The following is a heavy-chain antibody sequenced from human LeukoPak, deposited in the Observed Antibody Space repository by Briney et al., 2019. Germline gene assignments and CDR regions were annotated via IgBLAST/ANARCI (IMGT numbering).Heavy chain of an antibody. CDR1: GGSISSGSYY. D-gene: IGHD5-12*01. J-gene: IGHJ3*02. CDR3: ARDGFRDAFDI. Sequence: SETLSLTCTVPGGSISSGSYYWSWIRQPAGKGLEWIGRIYTSGSTNYNPSLKSRVTISVDKSKNQFSLKLSSVTAADTAVYYCARDGFRDAFDIWGQGTMVTVSS. V-gene: IGHV4-61*02. CDR2: IYTSGST.